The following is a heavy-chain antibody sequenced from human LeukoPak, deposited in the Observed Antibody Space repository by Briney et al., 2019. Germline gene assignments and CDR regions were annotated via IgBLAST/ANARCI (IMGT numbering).Heavy chain of an antibody. CDR1: GFTFSTYA. CDR2: ISGSGGST. Sequence: GGSLRLSCAASGFTFSTYAMSWVRQAPGKGLEWVSTISGSGGSTYYADSVKGRFTISRDNSKNTLYLQMNSLRAEDTAVYYYAKDLWFYYGSGSYSPLDYWGQGTLVTVSS. V-gene: IGHV3-23*01. J-gene: IGHJ4*02. D-gene: IGHD3-10*01. CDR3: AKDLWFYYGSGSYSPLDY.